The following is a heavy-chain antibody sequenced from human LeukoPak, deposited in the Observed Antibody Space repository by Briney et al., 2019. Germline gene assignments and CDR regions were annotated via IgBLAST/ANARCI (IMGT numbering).Heavy chain of an antibody. D-gene: IGHD5-18*01. Sequence: PSETLSLTCTVPGDSINSYYWSWIRQPPGKGLEWIGYIYYSGSTNYNLSLMSRVTISLDTYKNQFSLKLSSVTAADTAVYYCARTAEGGYTYDYFYYYYLDVWGKGTAVSISS. CDR3: ARTAEGGYTYDYFYYYYLDV. J-gene: IGHJ6*03. CDR1: GDSINSYY. V-gene: IGHV4-59*01. CDR2: IYYSGST.